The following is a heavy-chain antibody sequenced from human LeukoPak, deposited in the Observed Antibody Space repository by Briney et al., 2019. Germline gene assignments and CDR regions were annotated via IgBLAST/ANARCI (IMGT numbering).Heavy chain of an antibody. J-gene: IGHJ4*02. CDR3: ARGGTYSFDY. CDR1: GFTFSNYW. Sequence: PGGSLRLSCAASGFTFSNYWMRWVRPAPGKGLVWVSRVYHDGRSTTYADSVKGRFTISRDNAKNTLYLQMNSLRVEDTAVYYCARGGTYSFDYWGQGTLVTVSS. CDR2: VYHDGRST. V-gene: IGHV3-74*01. D-gene: IGHD1-26*01.